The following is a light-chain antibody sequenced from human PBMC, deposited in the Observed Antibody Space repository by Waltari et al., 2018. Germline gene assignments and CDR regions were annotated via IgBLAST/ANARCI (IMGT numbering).Light chain of an antibody. J-gene: IGKJ5*01. Sequence: EIVMTPSPDSLAVSLGEMATINLKLTQPVLYSSNNKNDLPWYQQKPGQPPKLLIYWESTRESGVPDRFSGSGSWTDFTLTISSLQAEDVAVYYCQQYYNTPLTFGQGTRLEIK. V-gene: IGKV4-1*01. CDR2: WES. CDR3: QQYYNTPLT. CDR1: QPVLYSSNNKND.